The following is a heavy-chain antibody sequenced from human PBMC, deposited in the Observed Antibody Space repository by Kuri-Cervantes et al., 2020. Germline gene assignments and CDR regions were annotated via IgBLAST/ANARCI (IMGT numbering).Heavy chain of an antibody. CDR2: ISGGSDAI. D-gene: IGHD6-13*01. J-gene: IGHJ5*02. V-gene: IGHV3-48*01. CDR3: ARRGIAAAGTRWFGP. CDR1: GFTFSTYS. Sequence: GESLKISCAASGFTFSTYSMNWVRQAPGKGLEWVSYISGGSDAIYYADSVKGRFTISRDNAKDSLYLQMNSLRAEDTALYYCARRGIAAAGTRWFGPWGQGTLVTVSS.